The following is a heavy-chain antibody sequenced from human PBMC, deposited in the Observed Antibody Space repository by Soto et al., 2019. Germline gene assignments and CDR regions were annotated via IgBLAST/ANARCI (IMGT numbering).Heavy chain of an antibody. CDR3: ARAGTGSGSYYYYFYGMDV. CDR2: ISRSSSTI. J-gene: IGHJ6*02. D-gene: IGHD3-10*01. Sequence: GGSLRLSCAASGFTFSNYSINWVRQTPGKGLEWVSYISRSSSTIYYADSVKGRFTISRDNAQSSLSLLMNSLRDEDTAVYYCARAGTGSGSYYYYFYGMDVWGQGTTVTVSS. V-gene: IGHV3-48*02. CDR1: GFTFSNYS.